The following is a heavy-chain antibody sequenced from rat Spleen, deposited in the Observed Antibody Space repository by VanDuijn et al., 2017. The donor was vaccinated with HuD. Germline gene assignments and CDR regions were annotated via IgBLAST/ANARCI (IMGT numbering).Heavy chain of an antibody. CDR1: GFTFSDYY. V-gene: IGHV5-29*01. Sequence: EVQLVESDGGLVQPGRSLKLSCAASGFTFSDYYMAWVRQAPTKGLEWVATISYDGSSTYYRDSVKGRFTISRDNAKSTLYLQMDSLGSEDTATYYYARTVVTYYVMDAWGQGASVTVSS. CDR3: ARTVVTYYVMDA. D-gene: IGHD1-1*01. J-gene: IGHJ4*01. CDR2: ISYDGSST.